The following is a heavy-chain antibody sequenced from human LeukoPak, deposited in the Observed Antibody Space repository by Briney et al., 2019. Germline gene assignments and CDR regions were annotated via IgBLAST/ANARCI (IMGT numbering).Heavy chain of an antibody. CDR3: ARAGLRWFDY. CDR2: IYYSGST. Sequence: SQTLSLTCAVSGGSISSGDYSWSWIRQPPGKGLEWIGYIYYSGSTNYNPSLKSRVTISVDTSKNQFSLKLSSVTAADTAVYYCARAGLRWFDYWGQGTLVTVSS. D-gene: IGHD4-23*01. J-gene: IGHJ4*02. V-gene: IGHV4-61*08. CDR1: GGSISSGDYS.